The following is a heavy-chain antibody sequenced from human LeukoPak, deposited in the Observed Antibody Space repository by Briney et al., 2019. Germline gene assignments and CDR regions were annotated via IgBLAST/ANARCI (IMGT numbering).Heavy chain of an antibody. J-gene: IGHJ4*02. Sequence: GGSLSLSCAASGFPFRNAYMNWVHQPPGKGLEWVGRIKPKTDGETTEYAAPVKDRFSISRDDSKSMMYLQMNSLKTEDTAVYYCITPLPYSAQGGQGTLVTVSS. D-gene: IGHD2-21*01. CDR3: ITPLPYSAQ. CDR1: GFPFRNAY. V-gene: IGHV3-15*07. CDR2: IKPKTDGETT.